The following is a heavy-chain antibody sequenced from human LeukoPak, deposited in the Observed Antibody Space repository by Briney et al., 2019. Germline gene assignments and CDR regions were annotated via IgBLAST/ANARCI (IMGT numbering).Heavy chain of an antibody. D-gene: IGHD3/OR15-3a*01. J-gene: IGHJ6*03. CDR3: ARAQWTAFDYYYYMDV. CDR1: GFTFSHYY. V-gene: IGHV3-7*01. Sequence: GGSLRLSCAASGFTFSHYYVSWVRQAPGKGLEWVANIKVDGSEKYYVDAVKGRFTISRDNAKDSLYLQMNGLRAEDTAIYYCARAQWTAFDYYYYMDVWGKGTTVTVSS. CDR2: IKVDGSEK.